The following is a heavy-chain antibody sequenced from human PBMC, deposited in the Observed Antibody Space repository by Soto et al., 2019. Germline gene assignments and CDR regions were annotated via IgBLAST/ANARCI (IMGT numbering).Heavy chain of an antibody. J-gene: IGHJ4*02. CDR2: MFHSGST. CDR3: AGQRSREGYNFIEY. D-gene: IGHD5-12*01. CDR1: GYSISSGFY. V-gene: IGHV4-38-2*01. Sequence: TLSLTCPVSGYSISSGFYWGWIRQPPGKSLEWIGIMFHSGSTYYNPSLQRRVTISVDTSKNQVSLKLTSVTVADTAVYFCAGQRSREGYNFIEYWGQ.